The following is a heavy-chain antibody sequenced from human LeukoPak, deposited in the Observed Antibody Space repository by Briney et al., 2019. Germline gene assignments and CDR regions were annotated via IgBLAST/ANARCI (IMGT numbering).Heavy chain of an antibody. CDR3: ASQYCSSTSCSKGAFDI. CDR1: GYTFTSYG. V-gene: IGHV1-2*02. Sequence: GASVKVSCKASGYTFTSYGISWVRQAPGQGLEWMGWINPNSGGTNYAQKFQGRVTMTRDTSISTAYMELSRLRSDDTAVYYCASQYCSSTSCSKGAFDIWGQGTMVTVSS. CDR2: INPNSGGT. J-gene: IGHJ3*02. D-gene: IGHD2-2*01.